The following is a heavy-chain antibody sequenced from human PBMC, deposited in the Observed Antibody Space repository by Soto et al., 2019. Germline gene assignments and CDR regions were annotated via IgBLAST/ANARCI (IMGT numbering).Heavy chain of an antibody. V-gene: IGHV4-59*01. CDR3: ARVQWLGYYFDY. CDR2: IYYSGST. J-gene: IGHJ4*02. Sequence: QVQLQESGPGLVKPSETLSLTCTVSGGSIGSYYWSWIRQPPGKGLEWIGYIYYSGSTNYNPSLKSRVTLSVDTSKNQFSLKLSSVTAADTAVYYCARVQWLGYYFDYWGQGTLVTVSS. D-gene: IGHD6-19*01. CDR1: GGSIGSYY.